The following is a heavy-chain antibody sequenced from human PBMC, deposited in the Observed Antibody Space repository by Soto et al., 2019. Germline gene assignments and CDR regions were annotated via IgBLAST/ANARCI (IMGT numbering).Heavy chain of an antibody. Sequence: QVQLVESGGGLVKPGGSLRLSCAASGFAFSDFYMSWTRQAPGKGLEWISYISGGGTTVFYADSVKGRFTISRDNAQKSLDLQMDSLTSEDTAIYYCARDREPSVYHGMAVWGQGTTVTVSS. J-gene: IGHJ6*02. V-gene: IGHV3-11*01. CDR3: ARDREPSVYHGMAV. CDR1: GFAFSDFY. CDR2: ISGGGTTV.